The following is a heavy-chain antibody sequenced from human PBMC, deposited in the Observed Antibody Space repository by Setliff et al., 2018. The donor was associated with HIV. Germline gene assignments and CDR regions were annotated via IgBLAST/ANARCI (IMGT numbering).Heavy chain of an antibody. D-gene: IGHD2-8*02. Sequence: LSLSCAASGFTFSSYAMHWVRQSPAKGLEWVAVIWYDGSHKYYADSVRGRFTIYKDNSKNTLFLQMNSLTAEDTAVYYCAKDGSSGYYYYYMDVWGKGTTVTVSS. CDR2: IWYDGSHK. V-gene: IGHV3-33*06. CDR3: AKDGSSGYYYYYMDV. CDR1: GFTFSSYA. J-gene: IGHJ6*03.